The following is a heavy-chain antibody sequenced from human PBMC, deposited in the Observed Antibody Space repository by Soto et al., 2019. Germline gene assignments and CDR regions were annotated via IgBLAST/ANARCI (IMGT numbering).Heavy chain of an antibody. V-gene: IGHV3-7*01. J-gene: IGHJ4*02. D-gene: IGHD2-21*02. Sequence: EVQLVESGGGLVQPGGSLRLSCAVSGFTFGSYWMNWVRLIPGKGLEWVAYIKPDGSATYYVDSVKGRFTISRDNAKNSLYMQMNSLRVENTSVYYCARARYCGPGCYYYFDYRGQGTLVTVSS. CDR2: IKPDGSAT. CDR1: GFTFGSYW. CDR3: ARARYCGPGCYYYFDY.